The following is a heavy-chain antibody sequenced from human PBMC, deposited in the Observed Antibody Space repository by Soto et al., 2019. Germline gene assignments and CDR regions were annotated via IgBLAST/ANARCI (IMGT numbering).Heavy chain of an antibody. J-gene: IGHJ4*02. V-gene: IGHV1-69*01. D-gene: IGHD1-26*01. Sequence: QVQLVQSGAEVKKPGSSVKVSCKASGGTFSSYSINWVRQAPGQGLEWMGEIIPIFGTANYAQKFQGRVTITADASTSTAYMELSSMRSEDTAVYYCARDGGRHSGGIDYWGQGTLVTVSS. CDR3: ARDGGRHSGGIDY. CDR2: IIPIFGTA. CDR1: GGTFSSYS.